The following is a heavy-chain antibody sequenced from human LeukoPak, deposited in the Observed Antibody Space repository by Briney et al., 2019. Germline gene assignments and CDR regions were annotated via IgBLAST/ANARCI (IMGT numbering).Heavy chain of an antibody. D-gene: IGHD2-2*03. V-gene: IGHV5-51*01. Sequence: GESLKISCKGSGYSFTSCWIGWVRQMPGKGLEWMGIIYPGDSDTRYSPSFQGQVTISADKSISTAYLQWSSLKASDTAMYYCARHGDCSSTSCYDSYWFDPWGQGTLVTVSS. CDR1: GYSFTSCW. CDR2: IYPGDSDT. J-gene: IGHJ5*02. CDR3: ARHGDCSSTSCYDSYWFDP.